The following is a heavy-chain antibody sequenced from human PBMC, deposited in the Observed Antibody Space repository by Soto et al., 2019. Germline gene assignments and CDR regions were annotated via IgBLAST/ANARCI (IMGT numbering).Heavy chain of an antibody. CDR2: IRHTGNT. J-gene: IGHJ4*02. CDR1: GGSFSGYY. V-gene: IGHV4-34*01. Sequence: QVQLQQWGAGLLKPSETLSLTCAVYGGSFSGYYWNWIRQPPGKGLAWIGEIRHTGNTNYNPSIKSRVTLSGDTSKKQFALRLTSVTAAVTAVYYCARDLQLAIDYWGQGTLVTVSS. CDR3: ARDLQLAIDY. D-gene: IGHD5-18*01.